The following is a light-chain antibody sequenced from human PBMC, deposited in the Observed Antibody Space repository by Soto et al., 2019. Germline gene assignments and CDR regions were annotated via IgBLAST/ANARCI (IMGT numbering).Light chain of an antibody. V-gene: IGLV2-8*01. Sequence: QSVLTQPPSASGSPGQSVTISCTGTSSDVGGYKYVSWYQQHPGKVPKLMIYEVSKRPSGVPDRFSGSKSGNTASLTVSGLXAEDEADYYCSSYAGSNIDYVFGTGTKVTVL. CDR1: SSDVGGYKY. J-gene: IGLJ1*01. CDR3: SSYAGSNIDYV. CDR2: EVS.